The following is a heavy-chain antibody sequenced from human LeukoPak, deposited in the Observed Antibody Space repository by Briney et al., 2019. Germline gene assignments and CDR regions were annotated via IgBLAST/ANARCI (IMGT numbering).Heavy chain of an antibody. Sequence: GGSLRLSCAASGFTVSSNYMSWVRQAPGKGLEWVSVIYSGGSTYYADSVKGRFTISRDNSKNTLYLQMNSLRAEDTAVYYCARYSSSWSLRNWFDPWGQGTLVTVSS. D-gene: IGHD6-13*01. CDR1: GFTVSSNY. CDR2: IYSGGST. V-gene: IGHV3-66*01. J-gene: IGHJ5*02. CDR3: ARYSSSWSLRNWFDP.